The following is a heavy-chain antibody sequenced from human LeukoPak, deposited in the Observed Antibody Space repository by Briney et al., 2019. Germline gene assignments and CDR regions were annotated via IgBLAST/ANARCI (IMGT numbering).Heavy chain of an antibody. V-gene: IGHV4-34*01. CDR3: ARGRGITIFGVHFDY. CDR1: GGSFSGYY. D-gene: IGHD3-3*01. J-gene: IGHJ4*02. Sequence: PSETLSLTCAVYGGSFSGYYWSWIRQPPGKGLEWIGEINHSGSTNCNPSLKSRVTISVDTSKNQFSLKLSSVTAADTAVYYCARGRGITIFGVHFDYWGQGTLVTVSS. CDR2: INHSGST.